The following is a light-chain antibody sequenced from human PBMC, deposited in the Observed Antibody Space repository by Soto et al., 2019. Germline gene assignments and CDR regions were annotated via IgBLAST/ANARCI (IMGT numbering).Light chain of an antibody. Sequence: QSALTQPASVSGSPGQSITIYCTGSGRDIGAYDYVSWHQQHPGKAPKLIIYGVKNRPSGVSNRFSASKSAFTASLTISGLQTEDEADYYCSSYTTSYFYVFGPGTKLTVL. CDR1: GRDIGAYDY. V-gene: IGLV2-14*01. CDR3: SSYTTSYFYV. CDR2: GVK. J-gene: IGLJ1*01.